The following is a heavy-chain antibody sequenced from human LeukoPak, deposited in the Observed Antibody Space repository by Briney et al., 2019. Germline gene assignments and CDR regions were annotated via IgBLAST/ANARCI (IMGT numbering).Heavy chain of an antibody. CDR1: GFTVSSNY. D-gene: IGHD3-10*01. Sequence: GGSLRLSCAASGFTVSSNYMSWVRQAPGKGLERVSVIYSGGSTYYADSVKGRFTISRDNSKNTLYLQMNSLRAEDTAVYYCASVRWLAPRITMVRGVIDDAFDIWGQGTMVTVSS. CDR3: ASVRWLAPRITMVRGVIDDAFDI. J-gene: IGHJ3*02. CDR2: IYSGGST. V-gene: IGHV3-53*01.